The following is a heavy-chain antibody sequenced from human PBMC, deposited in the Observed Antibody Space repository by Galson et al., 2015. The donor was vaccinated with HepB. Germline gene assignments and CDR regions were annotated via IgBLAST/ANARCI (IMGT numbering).Heavy chain of an antibody. D-gene: IGHD6-19*01. V-gene: IGHV3-23*01. J-gene: IGHJ4*02. Sequence: SLRLSCAASGFTFSSYAMSWVRQAPGKGLEWVSAISGSGGSTYYADPVKGRFTISRDNSKNTLYLQMNSLRAEDTAVNYCAKGQGGWLPPFHFDYWGQGTLVTVSS. CDR2: ISGSGGST. CDR3: AKGQGGWLPPFHFDY. CDR1: GFTFSSYA.